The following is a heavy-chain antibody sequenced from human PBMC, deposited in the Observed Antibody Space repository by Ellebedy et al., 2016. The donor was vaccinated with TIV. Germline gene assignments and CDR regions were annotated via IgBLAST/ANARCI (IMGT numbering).Heavy chain of an antibody. CDR3: ENADSVSGIDEY. Sequence: AASVKVSCKASGGTFRSFAISWVRQAPGQRLEWMGGIIPLFGTPDYSPKFPGRVTITADESTTTAYLELKNLKSEDTAMYYCENADSVSGIDEYWGQGTPVTVSS. CDR2: IIPLFGTP. J-gene: IGHJ4*02. D-gene: IGHD6-19*01. V-gene: IGHV1-69*13. CDR1: GGTFRSFA.